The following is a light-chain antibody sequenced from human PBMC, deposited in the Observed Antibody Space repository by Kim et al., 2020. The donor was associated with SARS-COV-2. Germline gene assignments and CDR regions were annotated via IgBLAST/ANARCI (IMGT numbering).Light chain of an antibody. J-gene: IGLJ2*01. CDR2: ENT. CDR3: QAYDNSLPGWI. CDR1: TSNIGAGYE. Sequence: QRVTLSCTGTTSNIGAGYEVHWYQKHPGTAPKLLIYENTNRPSGIPDRFSGSQSGPSASLAITALQAEDEADYYCQAYDNSLPGWIFGGGTQLTVL. V-gene: IGLV1-40*01.